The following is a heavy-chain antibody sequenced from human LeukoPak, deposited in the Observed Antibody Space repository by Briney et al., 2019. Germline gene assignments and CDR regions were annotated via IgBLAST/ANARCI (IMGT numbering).Heavy chain of an antibody. CDR1: GYTFTGYY. Sequence: GASVKVSCKASGYTFTGYYMHWVRQAPGQGLEWMGRINPNSGGTNYAQKFQGRVTMTTDTSTSTAYMELRSLRSDDTAVYYCAITQLGYCSSTSCYGVYWGQGTLVTVSS. J-gene: IGHJ4*02. D-gene: IGHD2-2*01. CDR3: AITQLGYCSSTSCYGVY. V-gene: IGHV1-2*06. CDR2: INPNSGGT.